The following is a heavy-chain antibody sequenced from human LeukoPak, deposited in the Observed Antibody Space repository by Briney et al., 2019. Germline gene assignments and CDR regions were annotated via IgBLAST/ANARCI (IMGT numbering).Heavy chain of an antibody. J-gene: IGHJ4*02. V-gene: IGHV4-31*03. CDR2: IYYSGTT. D-gene: IGHD3-22*01. CDR3: ARAKTPMYRYDSRGYYCDY. Sequence: SQTLPLTCTVSGGSISSGGYYWSWIRQHPGKGLEWIAYIYYSGTTYYNPSLKSRVTISVDTSTNQFSLKLRSVTAADTAVYYCARAKTPMYRYDSRGYYCDYWGQGTLVTVSS. CDR1: GGSISSGGYY.